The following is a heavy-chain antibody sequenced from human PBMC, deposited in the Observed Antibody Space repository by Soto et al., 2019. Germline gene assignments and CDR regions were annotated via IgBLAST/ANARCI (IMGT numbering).Heavy chain of an antibody. D-gene: IGHD3-22*01. J-gene: IGHJ5*02. CDR3: ARDLSEDYYDSSGSP. CDR1: GFTFSSYG. V-gene: IGHV3-33*01. CDR2: IWYDGSNK. Sequence: GGSLRLSCAASGFTFSSYGMHWVRQAPCKGLEWVAVIWYDGSNKYYAESVKGRFTISRDNSKNTLYLQMNSLRAEDTAVYYCARDLSEDYYDSSGSPWGQGTLVTVSS.